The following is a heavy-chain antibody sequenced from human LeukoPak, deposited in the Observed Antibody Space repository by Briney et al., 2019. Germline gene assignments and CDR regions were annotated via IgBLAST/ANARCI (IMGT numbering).Heavy chain of an antibody. CDR3: ASWSYYRPLYYYYYYMDV. CDR2: IYYSGST. V-gene: IGHV4-39*07. Sequence: SETLSLTCTVSGGSISSSSYYWGWIRQPPGKGLEWIGSIYYSGSTYYNPSLKSRVTISVDTSKNQFSLKLSSVTAADTAVYYCASWSYYRPLYYYYYYMDVWGKGTTVTVSS. D-gene: IGHD3-10*01. J-gene: IGHJ6*03. CDR1: GGSISSSSYY.